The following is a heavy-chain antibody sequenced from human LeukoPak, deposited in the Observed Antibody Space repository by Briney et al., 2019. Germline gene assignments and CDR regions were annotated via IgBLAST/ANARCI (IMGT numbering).Heavy chain of an antibody. D-gene: IGHD2-21*02. CDR1: GYTFTSYG. Sequence: GASVKVSCKASGYTFTSYGISWVRQAPGQGLEWMGWISAYNGNTNYAQKLQGRVTMTTDTSTSTAYMELRSLRSDDTAVYYCARGKVVVTVTYYYGMDVWGQGTTVTVSS. J-gene: IGHJ6*02. CDR3: ARGKVVVTVTYYYGMDV. CDR2: ISAYNGNT. V-gene: IGHV1-18*01.